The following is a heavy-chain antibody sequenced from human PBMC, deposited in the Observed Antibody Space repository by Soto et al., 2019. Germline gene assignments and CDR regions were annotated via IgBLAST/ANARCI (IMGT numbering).Heavy chain of an antibody. CDR3: ASSQKGYNWNYFDH. CDR1: GYSISSGYY. D-gene: IGHD1-20*01. V-gene: IGHV4-38-2*01. J-gene: IGHJ4*02. Sequence: PSETLSLTCAVSGYSISSGYYWGWIRQPPGKGLEWIGSIYHSGSTYYNPSLESRVSVSVDTSKNQFSLKVSAVTAADTAVYYCASSQKGYNWNYFDHWGQGALVTVSS. CDR2: IYHSGST.